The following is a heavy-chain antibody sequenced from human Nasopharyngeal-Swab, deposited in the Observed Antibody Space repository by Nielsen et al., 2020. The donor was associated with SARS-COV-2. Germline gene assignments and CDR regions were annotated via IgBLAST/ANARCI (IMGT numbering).Heavy chain of an antibody. D-gene: IGHD2-2*01. V-gene: IGHV1-18*01. CDR3: ARDRIVVVPAAIPHAESYYYDGMDV. CDR2: ISAYNGNT. CDR1: GYTFTSYG. Sequence: ASVKVSCKASGYTFTSYGISWVRQAPGQGLEWMGWISAYNGNTNYAQKLQGRVTMTTDTSTSTAYMELRSLRSDDTAVYYCARDRIVVVPAAIPHAESYYYDGMDVWGQGTTVTV. J-gene: IGHJ6*02.